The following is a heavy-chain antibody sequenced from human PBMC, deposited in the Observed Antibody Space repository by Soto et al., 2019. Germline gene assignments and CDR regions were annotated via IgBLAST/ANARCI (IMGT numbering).Heavy chain of an antibody. D-gene: IGHD3-3*01. V-gene: IGHV3-48*03. CDR1: GFTFSGYE. Sequence: GGSLRLSCAASGFTFSGYEMNWVRQAPGKGLEWISYIGGSGTTIYYADSVKGRFTISRDNAKKSLYLQMNSLRAEDTAVYYCAREVTVFGVIIPQPMDVWGQGPTVTV. CDR2: IGGSGTTI. J-gene: IGHJ6*02. CDR3: AREVTVFGVIIPQPMDV.